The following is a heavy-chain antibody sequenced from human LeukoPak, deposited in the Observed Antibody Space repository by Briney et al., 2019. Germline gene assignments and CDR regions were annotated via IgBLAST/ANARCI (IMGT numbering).Heavy chain of an antibody. CDR3: AKDRSLWFGELQN. CDR2: IHGSGGST. D-gene: IGHD3-10*01. J-gene: IGHJ4*02. CDR1: GFTFSSYA. V-gene: IGHV3-23*01. Sequence: GGSLRLSCAAPGFTFSSYAMSWVRQAPGKGLEWVSGIHGSGGSTYYAGSVKGRFTISRDNSKNTVYLEMNSLRAEDTALYYCAKDRSLWFGELQNWGQGTLVTVSS.